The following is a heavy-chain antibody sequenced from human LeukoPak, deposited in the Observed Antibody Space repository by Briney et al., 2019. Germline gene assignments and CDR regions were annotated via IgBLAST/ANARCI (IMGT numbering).Heavy chain of an antibody. CDR2: IYTSGST. V-gene: IGHV4-61*02. CDR3: ARVGYYCSGGSCYGGAFDI. Sequence: PSETLSLTCTVPGGSISSGRYYWNWIRQPAGKGLEWIVRIYTSGSTNYNPSLKSRVTISVDTSKNQFSLKLSSVTAADTAVYYCARVGYYCSGGSCYGGAFDIWGQGTMVTVSS. CDR1: GGSISSGRYY. D-gene: IGHD2-15*01. J-gene: IGHJ3*02.